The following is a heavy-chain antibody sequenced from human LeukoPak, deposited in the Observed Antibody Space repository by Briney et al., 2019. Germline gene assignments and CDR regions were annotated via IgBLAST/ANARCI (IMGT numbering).Heavy chain of an antibody. CDR3: ARDTGGNSGSYYGY. Sequence: GASVKVSCKASGYTFTSYAMHWVRQAPGQRREWMGWINAGNGNTKYSQKFQGRVTITRDTSASTAYMELSSLRSEDTAVYYCARDTGGNSGSYYGYWGQGTLVTVSS. V-gene: IGHV1-3*01. D-gene: IGHD1-26*01. J-gene: IGHJ4*02. CDR1: GYTFTSYA. CDR2: INAGNGNT.